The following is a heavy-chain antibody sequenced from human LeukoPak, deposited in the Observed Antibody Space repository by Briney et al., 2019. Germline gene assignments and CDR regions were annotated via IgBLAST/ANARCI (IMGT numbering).Heavy chain of an antibody. CDR2: IKAGNGDT. V-gene: IGHV1-3*01. D-gene: IGHD2-21*01. CDR1: GYISTKYV. J-gene: IGHJ4*02. CDR3: ARDDCGDTCYPGGY. Sequence: GASVKVSCKAPGYISTKYVVHWVRQAPGQRPEWMGWIKAGNGDTKYSQNFQDRLTITRDTSASTVYMELSSLTSEDTALYYCARDDCGDTCYPGGYWGQGTLVTVSS.